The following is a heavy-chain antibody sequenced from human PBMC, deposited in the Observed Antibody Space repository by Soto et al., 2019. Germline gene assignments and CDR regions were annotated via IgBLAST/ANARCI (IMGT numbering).Heavy chain of an antibody. V-gene: IGHV1-3*01. J-gene: IGHJ4*02. CDR3: ARVYPIAAAGTHPFDY. CDR2: INAGNGNT. CDR1: GYTFTSYA. D-gene: IGHD6-13*01. Sequence: GASVKVSCKASGYTFTSYAMHWVRQAPGQRLEWMGWINAGNGNTKYSQKFQGRVTITRDTSASTAYMELSSLRSEDTAVYYCARVYPIAAAGTHPFDYWGQGTLVTVSS.